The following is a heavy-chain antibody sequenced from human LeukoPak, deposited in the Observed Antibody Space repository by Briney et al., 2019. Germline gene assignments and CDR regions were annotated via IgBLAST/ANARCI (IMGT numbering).Heavy chain of an antibody. CDR2: INSDGSST. CDR1: GFTFSSYW. Sequence: GGSLRLSXAASGFTFSSYWMHWVRQAPGKGLVWVSRINSDGSSTSYADSVKGRFTISRDNARNTLYLQMNSLRAEDTAVYYCAREDSYYDILTGIYYYYYMDVWGKGTTVTVSS. J-gene: IGHJ6*03. CDR3: AREDSYYDILTGIYYYYYMDV. D-gene: IGHD3-9*01. V-gene: IGHV3-74*01.